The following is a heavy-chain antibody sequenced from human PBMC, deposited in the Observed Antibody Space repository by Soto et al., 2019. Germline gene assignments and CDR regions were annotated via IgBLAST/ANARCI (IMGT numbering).Heavy chain of an antibody. CDR1: GFTVSSNF. CDR3: ATPGRVGVNLDY. CDR2: IYSGGNT. V-gene: IGHV3-53*02. D-gene: IGHD1-26*01. Sequence: EVQLVETGGGLVQPGGSLRLSCAASGFTVSSNFISWVRQAPGKGLEWVSVIYSGGNTNYADSVKGRFTISRDNSKNTLYLQMNSLRAEDTAVYYCATPGRVGVNLDYWGQGTLVTVSS. J-gene: IGHJ4*02.